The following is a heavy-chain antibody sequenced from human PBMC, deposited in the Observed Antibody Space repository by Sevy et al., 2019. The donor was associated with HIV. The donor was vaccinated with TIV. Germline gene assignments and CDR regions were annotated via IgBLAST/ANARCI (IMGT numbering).Heavy chain of an antibody. Sequence: GGSLRLSCAASGFTFSDYYMSWIRQAPGKGLEWVSYFSSGDTTIYYADSVRGRFTISRDNAKNSLYMQMNSLRAEDTAMYYCARLRTARDLYYFDYWGQGTLVTVSS. V-gene: IGHV3-11*01. CDR3: ARLRTARDLYYFDY. CDR1: GFTFSDYY. D-gene: IGHD5-18*01. CDR2: FSSGDTTI. J-gene: IGHJ4*02.